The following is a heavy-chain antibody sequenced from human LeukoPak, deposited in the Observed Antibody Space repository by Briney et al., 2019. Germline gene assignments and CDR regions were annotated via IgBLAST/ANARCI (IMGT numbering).Heavy chain of an antibody. D-gene: IGHD5-12*01. Sequence: GGSLRLSCVGSGFTFSSYWMSWVRQAPGKGLEWVANIKEYGSEKYYVDSVKGRFTASRDDAKNSLYLQMTSLRAEDTAVYYCARHLVEGYTRKWFDLWGQGTLVIVSS. V-gene: IGHV3-7*01. CDR3: ARHLVEGYTRKWFDL. CDR2: IKEYGSEK. J-gene: IGHJ5*02. CDR1: GFTFSSYW.